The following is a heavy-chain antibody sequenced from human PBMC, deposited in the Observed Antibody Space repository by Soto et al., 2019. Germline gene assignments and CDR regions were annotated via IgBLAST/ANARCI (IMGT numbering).Heavy chain of an antibody. D-gene: IGHD2-2*01. CDR3: ARDFRQDQQLLGYYYYGMDV. CDR1: GDSNTGAAYY. CDR2: IHYSGTT. J-gene: IGHJ6*02. Sequence: QVQLQESGPGLVKPSQTLSLTCTVSGDSNTGAAYYWSWIRQHPGKGLEWIGHIHYSGTTYYNPSLKSRVSFSVDTSKKQFSLRLTSVTAADTAVYFCARDFRQDQQLLGYYYYGMDVWGQGTTVTVSS. V-gene: IGHV4-31*03.